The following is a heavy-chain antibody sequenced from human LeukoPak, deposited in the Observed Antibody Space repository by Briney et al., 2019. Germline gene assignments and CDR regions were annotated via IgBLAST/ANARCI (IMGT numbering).Heavy chain of an antibody. CDR1: GGFISTFY. V-gene: IGHV4-59*01. J-gene: IGHJ5*02. Sequence: SETLSLTCTLSGGFISTFYCCWIRQPPGKGLEWIGYIYASGATDYNPSLKSRVTLSVDRSENQFFLKLTSVTAADPTVYYFVRGSTHGSWGQGTLVTVSS. D-gene: IGHD5-24*01. CDR3: VRGSTHGS. CDR2: IYASGAT.